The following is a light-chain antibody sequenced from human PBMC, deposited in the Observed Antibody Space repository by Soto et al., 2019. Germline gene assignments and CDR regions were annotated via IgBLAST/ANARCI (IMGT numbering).Light chain of an antibody. Sequence: DIQMTQSPSTLSASVGDRVTITCRAGQSISSWLAWYQQKPGKAPKLLIYKASNLQSGVPSRFSGSGSGTEFTLTISSLQPDDFATYYCQQYESYWTFGQGTKVEIK. CDR2: KAS. V-gene: IGKV1-5*03. CDR1: QSISSW. J-gene: IGKJ1*01. CDR3: QQYESYWT.